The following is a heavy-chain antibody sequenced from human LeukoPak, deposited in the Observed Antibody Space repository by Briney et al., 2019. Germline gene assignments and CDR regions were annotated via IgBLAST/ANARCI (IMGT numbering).Heavy chain of an antibody. D-gene: IGHD2-15*01. J-gene: IGHJ5*02. CDR3: ARDSPISCSGGSCQNWFDP. CDR2: ISYDGSNK. V-gene: IGHV3-30-3*01. CDR1: GFTFSSYA. Sequence: ERSLRLSCAASGFTFSSYAMHWVRQAPGKGLEWVAVISYDGSNKYYADSVKGRFTISRDNSTNTLYLQMNSLRAEATAVYSCARDSPISCSGGSCQNWFDPWGQGTLVTVSS.